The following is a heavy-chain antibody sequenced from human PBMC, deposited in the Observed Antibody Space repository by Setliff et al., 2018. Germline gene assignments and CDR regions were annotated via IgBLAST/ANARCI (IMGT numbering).Heavy chain of an antibody. CDR2: ISAYNDNT. J-gene: IGHJ4*02. Sequence: ASVKVSCKASGYMFRSYGINWMRQAPGQGFEWMGWISAYNDNTKSAQKFQGRITMTTDTTTSTSYMELRSLRSDDTAVYYCARVESMVRGKNILRHFDYWGQGTQVTVSS. D-gene: IGHD3-10*01. CDR1: GYMFRSYG. V-gene: IGHV1-18*04. CDR3: ARVESMVRGKNILRHFDY.